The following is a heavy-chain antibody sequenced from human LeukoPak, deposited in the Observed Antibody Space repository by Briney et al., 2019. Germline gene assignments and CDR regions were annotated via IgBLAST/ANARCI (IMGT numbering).Heavy chain of an antibody. CDR3: ARVRRAYYYDSSGSHRHPQNAFDI. D-gene: IGHD3-22*01. Sequence: SETLSLTCTVSGGSISSGSYYWSWIRQPAGKGLEWIGRIYTSGSTNYNPSLKSRVTISVDTSKNQFSLKLSSVTAADTAVYYCARVRRAYYYDSSGSHRHPQNAFDIWGQGTMVTVSS. CDR1: GGSISSGSYY. V-gene: IGHV4-61*02. CDR2: IYTSGST. J-gene: IGHJ3*02.